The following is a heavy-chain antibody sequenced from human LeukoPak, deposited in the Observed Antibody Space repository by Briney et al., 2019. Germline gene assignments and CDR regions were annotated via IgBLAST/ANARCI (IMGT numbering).Heavy chain of an antibody. V-gene: IGHV1-2*02. CDR2: INPNSGGT. Sequence: ASVKVSCKASGYTFTGYYMHWVRQAPGQGLEWMGWINPNSGGTNYAQKFQGRVTMTRDTSISKAYMELSRLRSDDTAVCYCARDVTPDDAFDIWGQGTMVTVSS. CDR1: GYTFTGYY. J-gene: IGHJ3*02. D-gene: IGHD4-23*01. CDR3: ARDVTPDDAFDI.